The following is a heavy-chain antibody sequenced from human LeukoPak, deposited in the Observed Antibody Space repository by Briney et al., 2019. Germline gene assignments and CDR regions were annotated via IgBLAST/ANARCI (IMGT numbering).Heavy chain of an antibody. CDR2: ISAYNGST. CDR1: GYTFTSYG. J-gene: IGHJ4*02. CDR3: ARVTMVRGVIIGNDDY. V-gene: IGHV1-18*01. Sequence: ASVKVSCKASGYTFTSYGISWVRQAPGQGLEWMGWISAYNGSTNYAQKLQGRVTMTTDTSTGTAYMELRSLRSDDTAVYYCARVTMVRGVIIGNDDYWGQGTLVTVSS. D-gene: IGHD3-10*01.